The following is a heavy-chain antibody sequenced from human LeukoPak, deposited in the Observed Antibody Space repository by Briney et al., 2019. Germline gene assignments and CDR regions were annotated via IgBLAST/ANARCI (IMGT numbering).Heavy chain of an antibody. CDR1: GFTFTDYS. Sequence: KPGGSLTLSCAPSGFTFTDYSMNWVRQAPGKGLEWVAHISTVSTYTHYTDSVKGRSTISRDNRKNLLYLQMSSLGAEDTAVYYCARDGSGFYHYYYMDVWGKGTTVTVSS. CDR2: ISTVSTYT. V-gene: IGHV3-21*01. J-gene: IGHJ6*03. D-gene: IGHD6-25*01. CDR3: ARDGSGFYHYYYMDV.